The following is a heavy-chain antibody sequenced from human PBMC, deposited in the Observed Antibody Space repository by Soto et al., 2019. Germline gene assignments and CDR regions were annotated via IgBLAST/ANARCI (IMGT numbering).Heavy chain of an antibody. Sequence: GGSLRLSCAASGFTFSSYAMHWVRQAPGKGLEWVAVISYDGSNKYYADSVKGRFTISRDNSKNTLYLQMNSLRAEDTAVYYCVRPSTLFYYYYGMDVWGQGTTVTVSS. CDR1: GFTFSSYA. CDR2: ISYDGSNK. J-gene: IGHJ6*02. CDR3: VRPSTLFYYYYGMDV. V-gene: IGHV3-30-3*01. D-gene: IGHD3-10*01.